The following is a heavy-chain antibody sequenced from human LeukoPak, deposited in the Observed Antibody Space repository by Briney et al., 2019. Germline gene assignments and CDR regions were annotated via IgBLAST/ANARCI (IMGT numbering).Heavy chain of an antibody. J-gene: IGHJ6*03. V-gene: IGHV1-2*02. CDR2: INPSSGRT. Sequence: ASVKVSCKASGYALTGYYMHWVRQAPGQGLEWMGWINPSSGRTNYAQNFQDRVAMTRDTSISTAYMELSSLRSDDTAVYYCARGSSIHVLLYHYYYMDVWGKGTTVAVSS. CDR1: GYALTGYY. D-gene: IGHD2-2*01. CDR3: ARGSSIHVLLYHYYYMDV.